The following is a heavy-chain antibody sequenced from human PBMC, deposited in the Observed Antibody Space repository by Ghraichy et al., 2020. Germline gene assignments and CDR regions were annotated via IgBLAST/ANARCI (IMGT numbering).Heavy chain of an antibody. J-gene: IGHJ6*02. CDR3: ARDSYYDSGSLQGTSYYYGMDV. D-gene: IGHD3-10*01. V-gene: IGHV3-11*01. Sequence: GGSLRLSCAASGFTFSDYYMSWIRQAPGKGLEWVSYISGSGYTIYYADSVKGRFTISRDNAKNSLYLQMDSLRAEDTAVYYCARDSYYDSGSLQGTSYYYGMDVWGQGTTVTVSS. CDR1: GFTFSDYY. CDR2: ISGSGYTI.